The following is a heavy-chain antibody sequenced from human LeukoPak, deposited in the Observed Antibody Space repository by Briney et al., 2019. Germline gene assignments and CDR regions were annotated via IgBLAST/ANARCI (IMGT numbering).Heavy chain of an antibody. J-gene: IGHJ6*03. V-gene: IGHV4-38-2*02. CDR2: IYHSGST. D-gene: IGHD1-26*01. Sequence: SETLSLTCTVSGYSISSGYYWGWIRQPPGKGLEWIGSIYHSGSTYYNPSLKSRVTISVDTSKNQFSLKLTSVTAADTAIYYCARLSDKYYYYMDVWGKGTTVTVSS. CDR3: ARLSDKYYYYMDV. CDR1: GYSISSGYY.